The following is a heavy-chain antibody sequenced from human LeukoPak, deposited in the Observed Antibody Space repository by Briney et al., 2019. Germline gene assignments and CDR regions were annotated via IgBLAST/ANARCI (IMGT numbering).Heavy chain of an antibody. D-gene: IGHD3-10*01. Sequence: ASVKVSCKASGGTFSSYAISWVRQAPGQGLEWMGRIIPILGIANYAQKFQGRVTITADKSTSTAYMELSSLRSEDTAVYYCATAGFHRAAFDIWGQGTMVTVSS. J-gene: IGHJ3*02. CDR1: GGTFSSYA. CDR3: ATAGFHRAAFDI. V-gene: IGHV1-69*04. CDR2: IIPILGIA.